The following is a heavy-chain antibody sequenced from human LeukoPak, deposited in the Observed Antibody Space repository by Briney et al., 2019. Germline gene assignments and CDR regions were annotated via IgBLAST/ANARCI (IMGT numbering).Heavy chain of an antibody. CDR1: GFTFSSYA. J-gene: IGHJ4*02. D-gene: IGHD1-26*01. CDR3: VKDRWVDY. CDR2: ISSNGGST. V-gene: IGHV3-64D*08. Sequence: GGALRLSCSVSGFTFSSYAMHWVRQAPGKGLEYVSSISSNGGSTYDVDAVKGRFTISRDNSKNTLYLQMSSLRAADTAVYYCVKDRWVDYWGQGTLVTVSS.